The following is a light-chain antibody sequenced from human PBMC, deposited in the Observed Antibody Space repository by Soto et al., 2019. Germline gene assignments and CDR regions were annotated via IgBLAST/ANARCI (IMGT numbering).Light chain of an antibody. Sequence: DIQMTQSPSSLSASVGDRVTITCRASQRISTYLNWYQQKPGQAPKLLIYVASLLQSGVPSRFSGSGSGTDFTLTISGLQPEDFATYYCQQSYDTVEITFGQGTRLEIK. CDR2: VAS. J-gene: IGKJ5*01. CDR3: QQSYDTVEIT. V-gene: IGKV1-39*01. CDR1: QRISTY.